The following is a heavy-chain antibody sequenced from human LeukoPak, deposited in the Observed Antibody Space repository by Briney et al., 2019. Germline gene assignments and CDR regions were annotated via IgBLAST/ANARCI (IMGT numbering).Heavy chain of an antibody. CDR1: GFTFDDYA. Sequence: GGSLRLSCAASGFTFDDYAMHWVRHAPGKGLEWVSGISWNSGRIGYADSVKGRFTISRDNAKNSLYLQMNSLRAEDTALYYCAKAGAYDSSGSFDYWGQGTLVTVSP. J-gene: IGHJ4*02. V-gene: IGHV3-9*01. CDR3: AKAGAYDSSGSFDY. D-gene: IGHD3-22*01. CDR2: ISWNSGRI.